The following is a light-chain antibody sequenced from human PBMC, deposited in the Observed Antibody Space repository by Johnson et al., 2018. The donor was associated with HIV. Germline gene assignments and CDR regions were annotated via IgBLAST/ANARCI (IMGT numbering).Light chain of an antibody. J-gene: IGLJ1*01. CDR2: EDK. V-gene: IGLV1-51*02. CDR1: SSNIGNNY. CDR3: GTWDNSLNVYV. Sequence: QSVLTQPPSVSAAPGQKVTISCSGSSSNIGNNYVSWYQQLPGTAPKLLIYEDKKRPSGIPDRFSGSKSGTSATLGIAGLQTGDEADYFCGTWDNSLNVYVFGTATKVTVL.